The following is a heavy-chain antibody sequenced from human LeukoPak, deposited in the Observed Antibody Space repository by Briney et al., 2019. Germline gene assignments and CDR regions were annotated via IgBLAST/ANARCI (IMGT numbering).Heavy chain of an antibody. V-gene: IGHV4-59*01. Sequence: PSETLSLTCTVSGGSISSYYWSWIRQPPGKGLEWIGYIYYSGSTNYSPSLTSRVPISVGTSKNQFSLKLSSVTAADTAVYYCARAGFWSGYQKVVDYWGQGTLVTVSS. CDR2: IYYSGST. CDR1: GGSISSYY. CDR3: ARAGFWSGYQKVVDY. J-gene: IGHJ4*02. D-gene: IGHD3-3*01.